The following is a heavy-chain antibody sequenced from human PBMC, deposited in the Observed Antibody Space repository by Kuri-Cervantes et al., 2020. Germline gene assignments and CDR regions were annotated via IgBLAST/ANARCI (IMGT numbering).Heavy chain of an antibody. D-gene: IGHD2-2*01. J-gene: IGHJ5*02. CDR2: INHSGST. CDR1: GGSFSGYY. V-gene: IGHV4-34*01. CDR3: ARGVTRVQLLHPFDP. Sequence: ESLKISCAVYGGSFSGYYWSWIRQPPGKGLEWIGEINHSGSTNYNPSLKSRVTISVDTSKNQFSLKLSSVTAADTAVYYCARGVTRVQLLHPFDPWGQGTLVTVSS.